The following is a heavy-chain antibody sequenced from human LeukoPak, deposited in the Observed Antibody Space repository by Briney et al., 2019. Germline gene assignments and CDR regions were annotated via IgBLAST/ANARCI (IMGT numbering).Heavy chain of an antibody. V-gene: IGHV4-30-2*01. CDR2: ISHSGTT. J-gene: IGHJ6*04. Sequence: PSETLSLTCTVSGGSISSGVYYWTWIRQPPGKGLEWIGYISHSGTTFYTSSLKSRVTISVDRSKSQFSLKLSSVTTADTAVYYCTRVSRIDYGGNPEGDVWGKGTTVIVSS. CDR1: GGSISSGVYY. D-gene: IGHD4-23*01. CDR3: TRVSRIDYGGNPEGDV.